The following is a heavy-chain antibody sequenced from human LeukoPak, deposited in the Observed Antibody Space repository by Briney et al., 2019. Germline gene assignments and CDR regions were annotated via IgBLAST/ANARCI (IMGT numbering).Heavy chain of an antibody. J-gene: IGHJ4*02. V-gene: IGHV6-1*01. CDR3: ARKGTVTTPFDY. Sequence: SQTLSLTCAISGDSVSSNTAAWDWIRQSPSRGLEWLGRTYYRSKWFRDYAVSVKSRITIDADTSKNQFSLQLNSVTPEDTAVYYRARKGTVTTPFDYWGQGILVTVSS. CDR1: GDSVSSNTAA. D-gene: IGHD4-11*01. CDR2: TYYRSKWFR.